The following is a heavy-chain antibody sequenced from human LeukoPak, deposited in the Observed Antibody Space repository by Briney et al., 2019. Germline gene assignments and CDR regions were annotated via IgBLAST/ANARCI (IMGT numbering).Heavy chain of an antibody. CDR3: ARIDETTTYYFDY. J-gene: IGHJ4*02. CDR1: GGTFSSYA. Sequence: ASVKVSCKASGGTFSSYAISWVRQAPGQGLEWMGWINPNSGGTNYAQKFQGRVTMTRDTSISTAYMELSRLRSDDTAVYYCARIDETTTYYFDYWGQGTLVTVSS. D-gene: IGHD1-1*01. CDR2: INPNSGGT. V-gene: IGHV1-2*02.